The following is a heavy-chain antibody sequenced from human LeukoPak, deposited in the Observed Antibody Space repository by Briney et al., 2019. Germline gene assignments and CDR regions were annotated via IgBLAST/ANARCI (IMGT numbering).Heavy chain of an antibody. CDR2: IYDSGST. Sequence: SETLSLTCSVSGNSIGNNYWCWIRQPQGQGLEWIGYIYDSGSTSYNPSLKSRVTISVDTSKKQFSLRLSSVTAADTAAYYCARGAAGYSYGWGQGTLVTVSS. D-gene: IGHD5-18*01. CDR1: GNSIGNNY. J-gene: IGHJ4*02. V-gene: IGHV4-59*01. CDR3: ARGAAGYSYG.